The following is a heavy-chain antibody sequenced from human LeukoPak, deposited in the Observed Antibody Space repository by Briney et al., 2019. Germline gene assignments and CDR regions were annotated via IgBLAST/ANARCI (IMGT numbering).Heavy chain of an antibody. D-gene: IGHD2-2*01. CDR3: TKDGYCRGTNCYRGSYTDYYYMDV. CDR2: IFPMFGTT. CDR1: GGTFNTFT. V-gene: IGHV1-69*06. J-gene: IGHJ6*03. Sequence: ASVKVSCKASGGTFNTFTISWVRQAPDQGLEWMGRIFPMFGTTYYAQRFQGRVTITPDKSTSTACMELCSLNAEDTAVYYCTKDGYCRGTNCYRGSYTDYYYMDVGGNGTTVTVSS.